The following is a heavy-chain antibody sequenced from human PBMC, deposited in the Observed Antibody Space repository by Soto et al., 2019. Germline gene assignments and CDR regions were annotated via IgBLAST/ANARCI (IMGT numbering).Heavy chain of an antibody. V-gene: IGHV5-10-1*01. J-gene: IGHJ2*01. CDR3: ARQGTSSFNHWYFDL. CDR2: IDPNDSYT. Sequence: GESLKISCKGSGYSFTNYWIHWVRQMPGKGLEWMGRIDPNDSYTNYSPSFEGHVTLSADRSISTAFLQWGGLTAPDTAMYYCARQGTSSFNHWYFDLWGRDTLVTVSS. D-gene: IGHD2-2*01. CDR1: GYSFTNYW.